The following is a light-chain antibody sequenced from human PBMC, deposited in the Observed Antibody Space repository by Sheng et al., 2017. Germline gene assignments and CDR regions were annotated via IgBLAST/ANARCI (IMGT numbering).Light chain of an antibody. CDR3: HSRDNSGQFVI. J-gene: IGLJ2*01. Sequence: SSELTQDPAVSVASGQTVRITCQGDSLRNYYTSWYQQKPGQAPVLVIYGKNNRPSGIPDRFSGSSSGNMASLTITGAQAEDEADYYCHSRDNSGQFVIFGGGTKLTVL. CDR2: GKN. V-gene: IGLV3-19*01. CDR1: SLRNYY.